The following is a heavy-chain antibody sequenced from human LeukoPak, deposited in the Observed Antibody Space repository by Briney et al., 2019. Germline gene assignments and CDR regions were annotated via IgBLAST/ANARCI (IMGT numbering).Heavy chain of an antibody. Sequence: ASVKVSCKASGYTFASYDINWVRQATGQGLEWMGWMNPNSGNTGYAQKFQGRVTMTRNTSISTAYMELSSLRSEDTAVYYCARGLGVGYYGSGSYQIWGQGTLVTVSS. CDR3: ARGLGVGYYGSGSYQI. CDR2: MNPNSGNT. V-gene: IGHV1-8*01. D-gene: IGHD3-10*01. CDR1: GYTFASYD. J-gene: IGHJ4*02.